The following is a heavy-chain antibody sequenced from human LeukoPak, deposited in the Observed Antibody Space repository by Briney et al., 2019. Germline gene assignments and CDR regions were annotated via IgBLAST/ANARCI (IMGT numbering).Heavy chain of an antibody. CDR1: GFTFSSYE. J-gene: IGHJ5*02. D-gene: IGHD6-25*01. CDR2: ISSSASII. CDR3: ARDPSAGSES. V-gene: IGHV3-48*03. Sequence: GGSLRLSCAASGFTFSSYEMNWVRQAPGKGLEWVSYISSSASIIYYADSVKGRFTISRVNAKNSLYLQMNSLRAEDTAVYYCARDPSAGSESWGQGTLVTVSS.